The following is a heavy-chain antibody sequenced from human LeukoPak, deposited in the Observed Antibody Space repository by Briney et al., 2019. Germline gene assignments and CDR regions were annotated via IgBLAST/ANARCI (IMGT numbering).Heavy chain of an antibody. D-gene: IGHD3-3*01. Sequence: GASVKVSCKASGYTFTSYGISWVRQAPGQGLEWMGWISAYNGNTNSAQKLQGRVTMTTDTSTSTAYMELRSLRSDDTAVYYRARGPYYDFWSGLYNWFDPWGQGTLVTVSS. CDR3: ARGPYYDFWSGLYNWFDP. CDR1: GYTFTSYG. J-gene: IGHJ5*02. CDR2: ISAYNGNT. V-gene: IGHV1-18*01.